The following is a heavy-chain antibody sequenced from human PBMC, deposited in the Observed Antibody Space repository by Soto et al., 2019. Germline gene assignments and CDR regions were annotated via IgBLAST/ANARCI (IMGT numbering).Heavy chain of an antibody. CDR1: GYTFNSYG. V-gene: IGHV1-18*01. CDR2: ISPYNGNR. Sequence: ASAKVACNASGYTFNSYGISWVRQAPGQGLEWMGWISPYNGNRNYAQKRQGRVTMTTDTSTSTAYMELRSLRSDHTAVYYCARDVSEWEPDYWGQGTLVPVSS. D-gene: IGHD3-3*01. J-gene: IGHJ4*02. CDR3: ARDVSEWEPDY.